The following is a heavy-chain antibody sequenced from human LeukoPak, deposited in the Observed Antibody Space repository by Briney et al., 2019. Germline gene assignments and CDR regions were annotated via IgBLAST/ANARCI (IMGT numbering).Heavy chain of an antibody. D-gene: IGHD3-3*01. CDR3: ARKTDHYDFWSGYYTAIDY. CDR1: GYTFTNYY. J-gene: IGHJ4*02. CDR2: INPNSGGT. V-gene: IGHV1-2*02. Sequence: ASVKVSCKASGYTFTNYYMHWMRQAPGQGLEWMGWINPNSGGTNYAQKFQGRVTMTMDTSISTANMELSRLRSDDTAVYYCARKTDHYDFWSGYYTAIDYWGQGTLVTVSS.